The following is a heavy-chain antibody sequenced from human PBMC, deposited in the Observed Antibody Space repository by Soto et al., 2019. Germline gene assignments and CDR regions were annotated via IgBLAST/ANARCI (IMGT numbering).Heavy chain of an antibody. V-gene: IGHV3-23*01. CDR1: GFTFSSYA. CDR3: AKDLPNSSGYYPDNYYGMDV. CDR2: ISGSGGNT. J-gene: IGHJ6*02. D-gene: IGHD3-22*01. Sequence: GGSLRLSCAASGFTFSSYAMSWVRQAPGKGLEWVSAISGSGGNTYYADSVKGRFTISRDNSKNTLYLQMNSLRAEDTAVYYSAKDLPNSSGYYPDNYYGMDVWGQGTTVTVSS.